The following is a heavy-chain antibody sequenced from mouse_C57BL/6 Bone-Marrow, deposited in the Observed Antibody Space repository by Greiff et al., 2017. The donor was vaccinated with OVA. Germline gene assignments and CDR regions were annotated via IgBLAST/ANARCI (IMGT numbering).Heavy chain of an antibody. CDR3: ARRKTAQDPYYCDY. J-gene: IGHJ2*01. D-gene: IGHD3-2*02. CDR1: GYSITSGYY. CDR2: ISYDGSN. V-gene: IGHV3-6*01. Sequence: ESGPGLVKPSQSLSLTCSVTGYSITSGYYWNWIRQFPGNKLEWMGYISYDGSNNYNPSLKNRISITRDTSKNQFFLKLNSVTTEDTATYYGARRKTAQDPYYCDYWGQGTTLTVSS.